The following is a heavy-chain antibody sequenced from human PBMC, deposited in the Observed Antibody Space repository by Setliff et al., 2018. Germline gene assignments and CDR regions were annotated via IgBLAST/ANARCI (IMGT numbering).Heavy chain of an antibody. V-gene: IGHV1-69*13. Sequence: SVKVSCKASGGTFSSYGISWVRQAPGQGLEWMGGTIPIFGTTNYAQKFQGRVTIIADESTTTAYMELSSLRSDDTAVYYCAREKFYYDGSGYYFDYWGQGTLVTVSS. D-gene: IGHD3-22*01. CDR2: TIPIFGTT. CDR1: GGTFSSYG. CDR3: AREKFYYDGSGYYFDY. J-gene: IGHJ4*02.